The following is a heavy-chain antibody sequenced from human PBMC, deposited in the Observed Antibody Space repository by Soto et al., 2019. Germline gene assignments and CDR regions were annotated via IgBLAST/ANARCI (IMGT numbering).Heavy chain of an antibody. Sequence: EVQLVESGGGLVQPGGSLRLSCAASGFTFSSYWMLWVRQAPGKGLVWVSRINSDGSTTSYADSVQGRFTISRDNAKNTLYLHMNSLRAEDTAVYYCARVNPGYSYVNYWGQGTLVTVSS. J-gene: IGHJ4*02. CDR3: ARVNPGYSYVNY. CDR1: GFTFSSYW. V-gene: IGHV3-74*01. CDR2: INSDGSTT. D-gene: IGHD5-18*01.